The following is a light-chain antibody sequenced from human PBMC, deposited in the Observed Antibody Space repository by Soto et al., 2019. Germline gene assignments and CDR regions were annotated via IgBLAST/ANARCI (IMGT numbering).Light chain of an antibody. V-gene: IGLV2-8*01. CDR1: SSDVGGYNY. J-gene: IGLJ2*01. CDR3: SSYAGSNNLV. CDR2: EVS. Sequence: QSALTQPPSASGSPGQSVTISCTGTSSDVGGYNYVSWYQHHPIKAPKLMIYEVSKRPSGVPDRFSGSKSGNTASLTVSGLQAEDEADYYCSSYAGSNNLVFGGGTQLTVL.